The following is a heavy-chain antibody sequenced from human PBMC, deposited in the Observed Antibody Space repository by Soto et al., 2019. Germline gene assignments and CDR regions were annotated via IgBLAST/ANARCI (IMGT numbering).Heavy chain of an antibody. CDR2: INAGNGNT. CDR1: GYTFTSYA. J-gene: IGHJ5*02. V-gene: IGHV1-3*01. D-gene: IGHD3-3*01. CDR3: ARDRVYDFWSGYYNNWFDP. Sequence: ASVNVSCKASGYTFTSYAMHWLLQAPGQRLEWMGWINAGNGNTKYSQKFQGRVTITRDTSASTAYMELSSLRSEDTAVYYCARDRVYDFWSGYYNNWFDPWGQGTLVTVSS.